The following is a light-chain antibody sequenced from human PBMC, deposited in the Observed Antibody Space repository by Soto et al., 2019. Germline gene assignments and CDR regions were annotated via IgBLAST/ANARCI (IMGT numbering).Light chain of an antibody. Sequence: QSALTQPPSASGSPGQSVAISCTGTSSDGGGYNYVSWDQQHPGKAPKLMSYEGNKRPSGVPDRFSGAMSGNTASLTVSGLPAEDEADYYCSSYAGSSNVFGTGTKVTVL. CDR1: SSDGGGYNY. CDR2: EGN. V-gene: IGLV2-8*01. CDR3: SSYAGSSNV. J-gene: IGLJ1*01.